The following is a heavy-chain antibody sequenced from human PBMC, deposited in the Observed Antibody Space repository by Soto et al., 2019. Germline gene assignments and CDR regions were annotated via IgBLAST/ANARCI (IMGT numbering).Heavy chain of an antibody. CDR3: ARDSPLYYFDY. CDR2: IYHSGST. CDR1: GVSISSSNW. V-gene: IGHV4-4*02. Sequence: TLSLTCAVSGVSISSSNWWSCVRQPPGKWLEWIGEIYHSGSTNYNPSLKSRVTISVDKSKNQFSLKLSSVTAADTAVYYCARDSPLYYFDYCGQRTLVTVCS. J-gene: IGHJ4*02.